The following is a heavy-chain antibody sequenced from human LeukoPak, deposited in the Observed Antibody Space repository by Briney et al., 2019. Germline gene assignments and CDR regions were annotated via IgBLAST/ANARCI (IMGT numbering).Heavy chain of an antibody. V-gene: IGHV4-34*01. CDR2: INHSGST. CDR3: ARGGRIAAAGTGYFDY. D-gene: IGHD6-13*01. CDR1: GRSFSGYY. J-gene: IGHJ4*02. Sequence: PSETLSLTCAVYGRSFSGYYWSWIRQPPGKGLEWIGEINHSGSTNYNPSLKSRVTISVDTSKNQFSLKLSSVTAADTAVYYCARGGRIAAAGTGYFDYWGQGTLVTVSS.